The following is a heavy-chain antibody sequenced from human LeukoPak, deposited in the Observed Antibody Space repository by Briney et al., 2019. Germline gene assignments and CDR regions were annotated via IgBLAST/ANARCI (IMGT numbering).Heavy chain of an antibody. CDR1: EFTVSRNY. CDR3: TRDQMNY. Sequence: GGSLRLSCTASEFTVSRNYMLWVRQAPGKGLEWVSLIFSNGDTHYADSVKGRFTISRDTSKNTVSLQMNSLRVEDTAMYYCTRDQMNYWGQGTLVAVSS. V-gene: IGHV3-53*01. CDR2: IFSNGDT. D-gene: IGHD5-24*01. J-gene: IGHJ4*02.